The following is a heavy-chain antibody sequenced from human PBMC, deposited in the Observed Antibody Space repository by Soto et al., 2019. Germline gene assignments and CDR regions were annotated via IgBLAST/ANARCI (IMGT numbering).Heavy chain of an antibody. CDR1: GGSISSGGYY. V-gene: IGHV4-31*03. J-gene: IGHJ4*02. D-gene: IGHD3-22*01. CDR2: ISSSGST. CDR3: ARGESGYYRRPIDY. Sequence: QVQLQESGPGLVKPSQTLSLTCTVSGGSISSGGYYWSWIRQHPGKGLEWIGYISSSGSTYYNPSLKSRVTISVDTSKNQFSLKLSSVTAADTAVYYCARGESGYYRRPIDYWGQGTLVTVSS.